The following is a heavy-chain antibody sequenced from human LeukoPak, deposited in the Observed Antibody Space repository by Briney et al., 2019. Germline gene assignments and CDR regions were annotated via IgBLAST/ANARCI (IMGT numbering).Heavy chain of an antibody. CDR3: ARVLDYGDYYYYGMDV. J-gene: IGHJ6*02. CDR1: GFTFSSYG. V-gene: IGHV3-30*02. CDR2: IRYDGSNK. Sequence: GGSLRLSCAASGFTFSSYGMHWVRLAPGKGLEWGAVIRYDGSNKYYADSVKGRFTISRDNSKNTLYLQMNSLRAEDTAVYYCARVLDYGDYYYYGMDVWGQGTTVTVSS. D-gene: IGHD4-17*01.